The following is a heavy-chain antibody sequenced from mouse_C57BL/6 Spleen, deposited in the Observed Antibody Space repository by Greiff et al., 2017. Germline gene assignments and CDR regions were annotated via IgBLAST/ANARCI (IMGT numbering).Heavy chain of an antibody. D-gene: IGHD1-1*01. Sequence: DVQLQESGPGLVKPSQSLSLTCSVTGYSITSGYYWNWIRQFPGNKLEWMGYISYDGSNNYNPSLKNRISITRDTSKNQFFLKLNSVTTEDTATYYCARGTTPLDYWGQGTTLTVSS. CDR1: GYSITSGYY. J-gene: IGHJ2*01. V-gene: IGHV3-6*01. CDR2: ISYDGSN. CDR3: ARGTTPLDY.